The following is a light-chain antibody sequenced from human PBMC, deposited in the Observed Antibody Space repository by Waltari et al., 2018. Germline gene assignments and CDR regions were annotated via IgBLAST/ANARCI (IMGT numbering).Light chain of an antibody. CDR3: HQVNGYPLT. J-gene: IGKJ4*01. CDR2: AAS. CDR1: QGISSY. Sequence: DIQLTPSPSFLSASVGDRVTITCRASQGISSYLTWFQQKPGKAPKLLISAASTLQSGVPSSFSGSGSGTEFTLTLSSLQPEDSATYYCHQVNGYPLTFGGGTKVEIK. V-gene: IGKV1-9*01.